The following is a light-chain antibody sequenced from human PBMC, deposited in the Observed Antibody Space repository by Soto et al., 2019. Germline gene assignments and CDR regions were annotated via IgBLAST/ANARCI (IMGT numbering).Light chain of an antibody. Sequence: EIVVTQSPATLSLSPGERATLSCRASQSVGNNLAWYQQKPGQAPGLLIYEASTRATGIPARFSGSGSGTDFTLTISSLEPEDFAVYYCQQHAHWPLTFGGGTKVEIK. CDR3: QQHAHWPLT. J-gene: IGKJ4*01. CDR2: EAS. V-gene: IGKV3-11*01. CDR1: QSVGNN.